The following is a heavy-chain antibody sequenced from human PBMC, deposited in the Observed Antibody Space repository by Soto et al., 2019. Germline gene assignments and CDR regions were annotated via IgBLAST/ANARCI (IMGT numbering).Heavy chain of an antibody. CDR3: ARAVHGWDEYSNYCYYYIDV. V-gene: IGHV1-8*02. CDR1: GYTFTSYD. CDR2: MNPNSGNT. J-gene: IGHJ6*03. Sequence: ASVKVSCKASGYTFTSYDINWVRQATGQGLEWMGWMNPNSGNTGYAQKFQGRVTMTRNTSISTAYMELSSLRSEDTAVYYCARAVHGWDEYSNYCYYYIDVWGKGTTVTVSS. D-gene: IGHD4-4*01.